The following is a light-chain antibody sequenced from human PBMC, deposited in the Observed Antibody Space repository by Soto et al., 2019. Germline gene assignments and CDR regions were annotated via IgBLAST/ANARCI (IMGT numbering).Light chain of an antibody. V-gene: IGKV3-11*01. Sequence: EVVMTQSSVTLSVSAGESATLSWRASQSVDGYLAWYQQKPVQAPRLLIYGASTRATGVTARFSGSGSGTDFTLTISSLEPEDFAVYYCQQRNIWPPVTFGQGTRLEIK. CDR2: GAS. CDR1: QSVDGY. J-gene: IGKJ5*01. CDR3: QQRNIWPPVT.